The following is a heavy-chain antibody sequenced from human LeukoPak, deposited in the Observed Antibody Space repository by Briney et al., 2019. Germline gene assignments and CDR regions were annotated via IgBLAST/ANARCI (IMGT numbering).Heavy chain of an antibody. CDR2: ISSSGSTI. J-gene: IGHJ4*02. Sequence: GGSLRLSCAASGFTFSDYSMSWIRQAPGKGLEWVSYISSSGSTIYYADSVKGRFTISRANTKNSLYLQMNSLRAEDTAVYYCARKVVGVPAATTYFDYWGQGTLVTVSS. CDR3: ARKVVGVPAATTYFDY. CDR1: GFTFSDYS. D-gene: IGHD2-2*01. V-gene: IGHV3-11*01.